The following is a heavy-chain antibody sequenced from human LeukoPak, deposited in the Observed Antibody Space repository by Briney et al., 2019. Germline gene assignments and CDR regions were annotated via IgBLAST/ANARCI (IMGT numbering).Heavy chain of an antibody. Sequence: SETLSLTRTVSGGSISSSSYYWGWIRQPPGKGLEWIGSIYYSGSTYYNPSLKSRVTISVDTSKNQFSLKRSSVTAADTAVYYCARHTIEVDPWGQGTLVTVSS. CDR1: GGSISSSSYY. CDR3: ARHTIEVDP. J-gene: IGHJ5*02. V-gene: IGHV4-39*01. CDR2: IYYSGST. D-gene: IGHD3-3*01.